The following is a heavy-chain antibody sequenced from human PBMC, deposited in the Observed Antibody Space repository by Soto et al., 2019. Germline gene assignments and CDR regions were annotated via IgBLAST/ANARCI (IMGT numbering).Heavy chain of an antibody. CDR2: INSDGSST. V-gene: IGHV3-74*01. CDR3: ARDGKDSGSGYANGGFDP. Sequence: EVQLVESGGGLVQPGGSLRLSCAASGFTFSNYWMHWVRQVSGRGLVWVSRINSDGSSTSYADSVKGRFTISRDNAKNTLYLKMNSLRADDTALYYCARDGKDSGSGYANGGFDPWGQGTLVTVSS. J-gene: IGHJ5*02. D-gene: IGHD2-8*01. CDR1: GFTFSNYW.